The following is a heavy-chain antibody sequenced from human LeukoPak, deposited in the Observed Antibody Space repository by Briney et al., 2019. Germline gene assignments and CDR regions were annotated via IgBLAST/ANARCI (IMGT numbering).Heavy chain of an antibody. D-gene: IGHD3-22*01. Sequence: GGSLRLSCAASGFTFSSFSMNWVRQAPGKGLEWVSAISGSGGSTYYADSVKGRFTISRDNSKNTLYLQMNSLRAEDTAVYYCAKDGDSSGYYFDWGQGTLVTVSS. CDR3: AKDGDSSGYYFD. J-gene: IGHJ4*02. V-gene: IGHV3-23*01. CDR2: ISGSGGST. CDR1: GFTFSSFS.